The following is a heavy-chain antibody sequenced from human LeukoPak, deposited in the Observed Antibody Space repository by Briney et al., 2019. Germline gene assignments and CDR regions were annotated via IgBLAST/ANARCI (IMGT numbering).Heavy chain of an antibody. D-gene: IGHD5/OR15-5a*01. Sequence: SETLSLTCAVSGGSISSYYWNWIRQPAGKGLEWIGRIYASGSTNNPSLKSRVTMSLDTSKNQFSLKLSSVTAADTAVYYCARDIGYSVINWGQGTLVTVPS. CDR3: ARDIGYSVIN. V-gene: IGHV4-4*07. J-gene: IGHJ4*02. CDR2: IYASGST. CDR1: GGSISSYY.